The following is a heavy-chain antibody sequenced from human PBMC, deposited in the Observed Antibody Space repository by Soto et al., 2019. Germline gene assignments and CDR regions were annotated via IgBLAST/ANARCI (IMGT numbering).Heavy chain of an antibody. Sequence: LSEPLSLTCTVSGASVTSGEDDWSWIRQSPGKGLEWIGYISNSGSTGYNPSLKTRLSMSVDRSKNQFTLRLTSVTAADTAVYFCATESGSTYGYFDYWGQGTQVTVSS. J-gene: IGHJ4*02. CDR1: GASVTSGEDD. CDR2: ISNSGST. CDR3: ATESGSTYGYFDY. D-gene: IGHD5-18*01. V-gene: IGHV4-30-4*01.